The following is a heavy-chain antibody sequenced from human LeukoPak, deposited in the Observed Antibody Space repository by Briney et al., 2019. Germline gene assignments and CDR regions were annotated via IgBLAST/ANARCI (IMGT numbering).Heavy chain of an antibody. CDR3: ARERYYYGSGSCFDY. Sequence: LSLTCAVYGGSFSGYYWSWIRQPPGKGLEWVSYISSSGSTIYYADSVKGRFTISRDNAKNSLYLQMNSLRAEDTAVYYCARERYYYGSGSCFDYWGQGTLVTVSS. CDR1: GGSFSGYY. V-gene: IGHV3-11*01. J-gene: IGHJ4*02. D-gene: IGHD3-10*01. CDR2: ISSSGSTI.